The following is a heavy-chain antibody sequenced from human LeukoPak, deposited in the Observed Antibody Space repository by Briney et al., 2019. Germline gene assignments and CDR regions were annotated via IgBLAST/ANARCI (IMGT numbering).Heavy chain of an antibody. CDR3: ARDLPIGDSSGYYPNYYFDY. D-gene: IGHD3-22*01. CDR2: INPSGGST. Sequence: ASVRVSCKASGYTFTSYYMHWVRQAPGQGLEWMGIINPSGGSTSYAQKFQGRVTMTRDTSTSTVYMELSSLRSEDTAVYYCARDLPIGDSSGYYPNYYFDYWGQGTLVTVSS. V-gene: IGHV1-46*01. J-gene: IGHJ4*02. CDR1: GYTFTSYY.